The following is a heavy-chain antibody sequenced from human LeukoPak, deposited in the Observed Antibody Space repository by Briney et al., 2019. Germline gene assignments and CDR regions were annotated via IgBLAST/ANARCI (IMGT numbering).Heavy chain of an antibody. CDR1: GDTLTELS. V-gene: IGHV1-24*01. J-gene: IGHJ3*02. CDR3: ATPPEVEQHLWAFDI. D-gene: IGHD6-13*01. Sequence: ASVKVSCKVSGDTLTELSMHWVRQAPGKGLEWMGGFDPKEGERVYAQNFQGRFTMTEDTSSGTAYMELNSLRSEDTAVYYCATPPEVEQHLWAFDIWGQGTMVTVSS. CDR2: FDPKEGER.